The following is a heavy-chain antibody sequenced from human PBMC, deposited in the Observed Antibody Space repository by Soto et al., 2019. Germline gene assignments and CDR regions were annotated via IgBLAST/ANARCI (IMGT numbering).Heavy chain of an antibody. CDR1: GGSISSGSYY. Sequence: QLQLQESGPGLVKPSETLSLTCTVSGGSISSGSYYWGWIRQPPGKGLEWIGTIYYTGSTYYNPSLKGRVTISVDTSKNQFSLKLSSVTAADTAVYFCTRRLRFLETVDYWGQGTLVTVSS. CDR2: IYYTGST. D-gene: IGHD3-3*01. CDR3: TRRLRFLETVDY. V-gene: IGHV4-39*01. J-gene: IGHJ4*02.